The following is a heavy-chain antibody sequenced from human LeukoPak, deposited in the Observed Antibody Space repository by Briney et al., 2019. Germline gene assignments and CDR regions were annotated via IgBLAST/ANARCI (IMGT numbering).Heavy chain of an antibody. D-gene: IGHD6-19*01. CDR2: ISSGSTVM. CDR1: GFTFSSYA. Sequence: GGSLRLSCAASGFTFSSYAMSWVRQAPGKGLEWVSYISSGSTVMYYEDSVKGRFTISRDNAKNSLYLQMNSLRAEDTAVYYCARGRWLVSFAAKNWFDPWGQGTLVTVSS. J-gene: IGHJ5*02. V-gene: IGHV3-48*04. CDR3: ARGRWLVSFAAKNWFDP.